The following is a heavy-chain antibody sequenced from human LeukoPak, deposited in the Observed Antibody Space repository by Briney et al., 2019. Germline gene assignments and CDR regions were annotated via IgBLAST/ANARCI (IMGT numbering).Heavy chain of an antibody. D-gene: IGHD1-26*01. CDR1: GGSISSYY. V-gene: IGHV4-34*01. CDR2: INHSGST. CDR3: ARGGWELPEGSLDY. J-gene: IGHJ4*02. Sequence: PSETLSLTCTVSGGSISSYYWSWIRQPPGKGLEWIGEINHSGSTNSNPSLKSRVTISVDASKNQFSLKLSSVTAADTAVYYCARGGWELPEGSLDYWGQGTLVTVSS.